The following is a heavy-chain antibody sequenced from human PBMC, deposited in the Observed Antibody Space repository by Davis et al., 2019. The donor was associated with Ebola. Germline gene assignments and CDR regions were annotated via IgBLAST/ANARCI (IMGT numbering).Heavy chain of an antibody. CDR1: GGSISSGGYY. D-gene: IGHD5-12*01. CDR3: ASLSGYEDGMDV. Sequence: LRLSCTVSGGSISSGGYYWSWIRQHPGKGLEWIGYIYYSGSTYYNPSLKSRVTISVDTSKNQFSLKLSSVTAADTAVYYCASLSGYEDGMDVWGQGTTVTVSS. CDR2: IYYSGST. J-gene: IGHJ6*02. V-gene: IGHV4-31*03.